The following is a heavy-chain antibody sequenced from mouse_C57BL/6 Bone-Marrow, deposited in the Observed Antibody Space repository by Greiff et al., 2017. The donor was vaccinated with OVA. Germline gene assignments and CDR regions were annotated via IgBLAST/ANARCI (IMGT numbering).Heavy chain of an antibody. CDR1: GYTLTSYW. D-gene: IGHD2-4*01. CDR2: IDPSDSYT. V-gene: IGHV1-59*01. CDR3: ARLRLRWTF. Sequence: QVQLQQPGAELVRPGTSVKLSCKASGYTLTSYWMHWVKQRPGQGLEWIGVIDPSDSYTNYNQKFKGKATLTVDTSSSTAYMQLSSLTSEDSAVYYCARLRLRWTFWGQGTTLTVSS. J-gene: IGHJ2*01.